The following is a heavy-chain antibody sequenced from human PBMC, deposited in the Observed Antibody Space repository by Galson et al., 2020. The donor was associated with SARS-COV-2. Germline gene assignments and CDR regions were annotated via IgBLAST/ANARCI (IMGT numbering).Heavy chain of an antibody. CDR2: IYPSGTT. V-gene: IGHV4-61*02. CDR1: GGSIGGGHYY. J-gene: IGHJ5*02. Sequence: SETLSLTCTVSGGSIGGGHYYWTWIRQPAGKGLEWLGRIYPSGTTNYNPSLKSRVTLSVDTSRNEFSLKLTSVTAADTAVYYCVTVVISFAFDPWGQGTLVSVSS. D-gene: IGHD3-22*01. CDR3: VTVVISFAFDP.